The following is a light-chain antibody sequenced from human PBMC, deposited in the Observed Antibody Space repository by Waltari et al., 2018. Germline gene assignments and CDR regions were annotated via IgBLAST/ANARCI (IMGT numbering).Light chain of an antibody. V-gene: IGKV3-15*01. CDR2: DAS. CDR3: QQEDNWSWT. CDR1: QNINRR. J-gene: IGKJ1*01. Sequence: EILLTQSPATLSVSPGETATFSCRASQNINRRLAWYQQKPGQPPRLLIYDASYRAPGIPDRFRGSGSGTEFTLTISSLEPANVAVYFCQQEDNWSWTFGQGTKVEI.